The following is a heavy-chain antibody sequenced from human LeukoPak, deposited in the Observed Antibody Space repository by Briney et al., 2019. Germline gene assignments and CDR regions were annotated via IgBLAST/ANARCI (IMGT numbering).Heavy chain of an antibody. V-gene: IGHV1-2*02. CDR3: ANLRIAARPFDY. J-gene: IGHJ4*02. D-gene: IGHD6-6*01. CDR2: INPNSGGT. CDR1: GYTFTGYY. Sequence: ASVKVSCKASGYTFTGYYMRWVRQAPGRGLEWMGWINPNSGGTNYAQKFQGRVTMTRDTSISTAYMELSRLRSDDTAVYYCANLRIAARPFDYWGQGTLVTVSS.